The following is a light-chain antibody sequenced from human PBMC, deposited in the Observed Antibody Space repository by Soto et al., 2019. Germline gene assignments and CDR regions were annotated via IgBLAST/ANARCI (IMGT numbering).Light chain of an antibody. J-gene: IGKJ1*01. CDR1: QTISTW. Sequence: DIQMTQSPSTLSASVGDRVTITCRASQTISTWLAWYQAKPGTAPKLLIYKASNLGSGVPSRFSGSGSGTEFTLTITSLQPDDFATYYCQQYNTYCTFGRGTKVEIK. V-gene: IGKV1-5*03. CDR3: QQYNTYCT. CDR2: KAS.